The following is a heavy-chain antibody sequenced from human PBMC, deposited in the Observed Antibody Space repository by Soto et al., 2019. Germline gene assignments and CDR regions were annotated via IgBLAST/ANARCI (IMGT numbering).Heavy chain of an antibody. CDR2: MYSTGSN. CDR1: GDSIGSVKDH. V-gene: IGHV4-39*01. J-gene: IGHJ5*02. D-gene: IGHD2-15*01. CDR3: ARRPVRGGNSGVGFDP. Sequence: QVRLQESGPGLVKPSETLSLNCTVSGDSIGSVKDHWGWIRQPPGKGLEWIGSMYSTGSNQYNPSLKSRVTMPVDRSTNQFSLELRTVTAADTAIYYCARRPVRGGNSGVGFDPWGQGTLVTVSS.